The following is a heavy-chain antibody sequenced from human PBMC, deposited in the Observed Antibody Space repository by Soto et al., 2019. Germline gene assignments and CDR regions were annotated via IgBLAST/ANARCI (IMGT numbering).Heavy chain of an antibody. J-gene: IGHJ4*02. Sequence: QVQLVQSGAEVKKPGSSVKVSCKASGGTFSSYAISWVRQAPGQGLEWMGGIIPIFGTANYAQKFQGRVTITADESTSTAYMELSSLRSEDTAVYYCARTLRLTMVRGPHFHYWGQGPLVTVSS. CDR1: GGTFSSYA. V-gene: IGHV1-69*12. CDR2: IIPIFGTA. CDR3: ARTLRLTMVRGPHFHY. D-gene: IGHD3-10*01.